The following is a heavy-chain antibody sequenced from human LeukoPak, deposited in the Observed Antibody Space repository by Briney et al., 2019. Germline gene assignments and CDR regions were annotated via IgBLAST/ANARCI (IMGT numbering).Heavy chain of an antibody. J-gene: IGHJ4*02. V-gene: IGHV3-74*01. D-gene: IGHD3-3*01. CDR2: INIDGRTT. CDR1: GFTASSNY. CDR3: ARAKVFWSDSPF. Sequence: GGSLRLSCAASGFTASSNYMSWVRQAPGKGLEWVSRINIDGRTTTYADSVKGRFTISRDNTKNTLYLQMNSLRAEDTAVYYCARAKVFWSDSPFWGQGTLVTVSS.